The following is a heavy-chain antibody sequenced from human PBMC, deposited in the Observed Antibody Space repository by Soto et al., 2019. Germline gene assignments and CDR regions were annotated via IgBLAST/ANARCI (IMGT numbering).Heavy chain of an antibody. CDR2: IKSKTDGGTT. Sequence: PGGSLRLSCAASGFTFSNAWMSWVRQAPGKGLEWVGRIKSKTDGGTTDYAAPVKGRFTISRDDSKNTLYLQMNSLKTEDTAVYYCTTPQKTTVTTPGDWLDYYYYYMDGWGKGTTVTVSS. V-gene: IGHV3-15*01. D-gene: IGHD4-17*01. J-gene: IGHJ6*03. CDR3: TTPQKTTVTTPGDWLDYYYYYMDG. CDR1: GFTFSNAW.